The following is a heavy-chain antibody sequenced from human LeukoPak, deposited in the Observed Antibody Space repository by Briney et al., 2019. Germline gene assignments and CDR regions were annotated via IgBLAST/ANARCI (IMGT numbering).Heavy chain of an antibody. CDR2: ISSDGSST. V-gene: IGHV3-74*01. J-gene: IGHJ4*02. Sequence: GGFLRLSCAASGFTFSSHWMHWVRQAPGKGLVWVTRISSDGSSTRYADSVKGRFTISRDNAKNTLYLQMSSLRAEDTAMYYCARISLSGWVNDHWGQGTLATVSS. CDR3: ARISLSGWVNDH. D-gene: IGHD6-19*01. CDR1: GFTFSSHW.